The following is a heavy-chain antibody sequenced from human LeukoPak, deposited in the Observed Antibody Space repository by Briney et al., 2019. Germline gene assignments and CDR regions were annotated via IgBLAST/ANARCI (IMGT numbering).Heavy chain of an antibody. J-gene: IGHJ4*02. CDR3: AKWGRGIVGATTDGY. Sequence: GGSLRLSCAASGFTFSSYAMSWVRQAPGKGLEWVSAISGSGGSTYYADSVKGRFTISRDNSKNTLYLQMNSLRAEDTAVHYCAKWGRGIVGATTDGYWGQGTLVTVSS. V-gene: IGHV3-23*01. CDR2: ISGSGGST. CDR1: GFTFSSYA. D-gene: IGHD1-26*01.